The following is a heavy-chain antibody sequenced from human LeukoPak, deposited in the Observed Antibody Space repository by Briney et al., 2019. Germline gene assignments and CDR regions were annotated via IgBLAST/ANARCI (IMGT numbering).Heavy chain of an antibody. J-gene: IGHJ4*02. CDR1: GGTFSSYA. CDR2: IIPIFGTA. V-gene: IGHV1-69*13. D-gene: IGHD6-6*01. CDR3: ARDLGYSSSSLGPGDY. Sequence: SVKVSSKASGGTFSSYAISWVRQAPGQGLEWMGGIIPIFGTANYAQKFQGRVTITADESTSTAYMELSSLRSEDTAVYYCARDLGYSSSSLGPGDYWGQGTLVTVSS.